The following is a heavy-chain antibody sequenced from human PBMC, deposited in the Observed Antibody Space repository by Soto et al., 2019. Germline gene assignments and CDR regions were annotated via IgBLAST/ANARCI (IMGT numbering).Heavy chain of an antibody. CDR1: GYTFTSYD. CDR3: AKEKTSYGMDV. CDR2: MNPNSGNT. Sequence: QVQLVQSGAEVKKPGASVKVSCKASGYTFTSYDINWVRQATGQGLEWMGWMNPNSGNTGYAQKFQGRVTMNRNTSRSTAYMELSSLRSQDTAVYYCAKEKTSYGMDVWGQGTTVTGSS. J-gene: IGHJ6*02. V-gene: IGHV1-8*01.